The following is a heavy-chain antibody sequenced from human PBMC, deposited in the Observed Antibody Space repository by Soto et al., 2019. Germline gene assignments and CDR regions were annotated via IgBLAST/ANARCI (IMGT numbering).Heavy chain of an antibody. CDR3: AKEMYSMTTPRGAFDI. Sequence: GGSLRLSCAASGFTFSSYAMSWVRQAPGKGLEWVSGISDGGGSTYYAGSVKGRFTLSRDNSKNTLYLQMSSLRAEDTAVYYCAKEMYSMTTPRGAFDIWGQGTMVTVSS. CDR2: ISDGGGST. D-gene: IGHD4-17*01. V-gene: IGHV3-23*01. CDR1: GFTFSSYA. J-gene: IGHJ3*02.